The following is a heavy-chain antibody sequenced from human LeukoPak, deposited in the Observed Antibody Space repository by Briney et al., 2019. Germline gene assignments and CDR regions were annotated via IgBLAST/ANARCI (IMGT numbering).Heavy chain of an antibody. CDR3: ARDRYDFWSGFPTDYYYYGMDV. Sequence: PSETLSLTCAVSGGSISSGGYSWSWIRQPAGKGLEWIGRIYTSGSTNYNPSLKSRVTMSVDTSKNQFSLKLSSVTAADTAVYYCARDRYDFWSGFPTDYYYYGMDVWGQGTTVTVSS. CDR1: GGSISSGGYS. J-gene: IGHJ6*02. CDR2: IYTSGST. V-gene: IGHV4-61*02. D-gene: IGHD3-3*01.